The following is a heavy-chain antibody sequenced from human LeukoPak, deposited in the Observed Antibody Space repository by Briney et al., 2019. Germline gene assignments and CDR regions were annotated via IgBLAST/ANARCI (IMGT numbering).Heavy chain of an antibody. CDR2: INPDGNKK. Sequence: GGSLRLSCAVSGLTFSSSWMDWVRQAPGKGLEWVASINPDGNKKYSADSVKGRFTISRDNAENSLYLQMNSLSVEDTAFYYCARDLAYSRLDYWGQGMLVTVSS. CDR1: GLTFSSSW. D-gene: IGHD5-18*01. J-gene: IGHJ4*02. CDR3: ARDLAYSRLDY. V-gene: IGHV3-7*01.